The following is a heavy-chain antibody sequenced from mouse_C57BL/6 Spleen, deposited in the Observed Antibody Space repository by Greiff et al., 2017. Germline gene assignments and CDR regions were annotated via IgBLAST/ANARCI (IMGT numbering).Heavy chain of an antibody. J-gene: IGHJ2*01. CDR3: ARDDYDGGGY. D-gene: IGHD2-4*01. Sequence: DVHLVESGPGLVKPSQSLSLTCSVTGYSITSGYYWNWIRQFPGNKLEWMGYISYDGSNNYNPSLKNRISITRDTSKNQFFLKLNSVTTEDTATYYCARDDYDGGGYWGQGTTLTVSS. CDR2: ISYDGSN. V-gene: IGHV3-6*01. CDR1: GYSITSGYY.